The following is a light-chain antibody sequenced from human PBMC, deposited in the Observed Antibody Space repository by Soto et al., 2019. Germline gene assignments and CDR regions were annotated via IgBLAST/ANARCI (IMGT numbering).Light chain of an antibody. J-gene: IGKJ3*01. CDR3: QQYGSSPPFT. Sequence: ETVLTQSLGTLSLSPGERATLSCRASQSVSNNYLAWYQQKPGQAPRLLIYGASTRATGIPDRFSGSGSGTDFTLTISRLEPEDFAVYFCQQYGSSPPFTFGPGTKVDIK. CDR2: GAS. V-gene: IGKV3-20*01. CDR1: QSVSNNY.